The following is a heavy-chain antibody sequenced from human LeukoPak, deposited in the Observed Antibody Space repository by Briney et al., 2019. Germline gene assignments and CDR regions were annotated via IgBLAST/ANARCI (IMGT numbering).Heavy chain of an antibody. V-gene: IGHV3-23*01. CDR1: GFTFGNYA. CDR2: LTDSGGTT. CDR3: AKKRDAFDI. D-gene: IGHD5-24*01. J-gene: IGHJ3*02. Sequence: GGSLRLSCVASGFTFGNYAMGWLRQAPGRRPEWVSSLTDSGGTTYYVDSVKGRFAISRDNSKNTLYLHMNSLRADDTAEYYCAKKRDAFDIWGQGTVVTVSS.